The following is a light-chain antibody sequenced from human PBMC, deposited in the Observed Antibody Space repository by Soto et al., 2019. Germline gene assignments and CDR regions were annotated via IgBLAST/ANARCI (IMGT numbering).Light chain of an antibody. CDR2: AAS. J-gene: IGKJ1*01. CDR1: QSVSMY. Sequence: DIQMTQSPSSLSASVGDRVTISCRASQSVSMYLNWYQQKVGNAPKLLIYAASSLQSGVPSRFSGSGSGTDFTVSISSVRREDSATYYCQQSYNTPLTFGHGTKVEIK. V-gene: IGKV1-39*01. CDR3: QQSYNTPLT.